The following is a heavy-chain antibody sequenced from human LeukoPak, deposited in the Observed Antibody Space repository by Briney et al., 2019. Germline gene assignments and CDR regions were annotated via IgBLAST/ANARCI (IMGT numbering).Heavy chain of an antibody. CDR2: IYYSGST. D-gene: IGHD6-13*01. Sequence: SETLSLTCTVSGGSISSSSYYWGWIRQPPGKGLEWIGSIYYSGSTYYNPSLKSRVTISVDTSKNQFSLKLSSVTAADTAVYYCARHAIAATAWGFDYWGQGTLVTVSS. CDR1: GGSISSSSYY. CDR3: ARHAIAATAWGFDY. V-gene: IGHV4-39*01. J-gene: IGHJ4*02.